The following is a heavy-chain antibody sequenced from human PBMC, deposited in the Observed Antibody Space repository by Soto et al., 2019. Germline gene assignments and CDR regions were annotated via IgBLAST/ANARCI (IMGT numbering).Heavy chain of an antibody. V-gene: IGHV4-30-2*01. Sequence: SETLSLTCAVSGGSVSSGVFSWNWIRQPPGQCLEWIGYISHGGSPHYTPSLRSRVSISVDRSTNVISLNLTSMTPADTAVYFCARGHYYYAMDVWGQGTTVTVYS. CDR2: ISHGGSP. J-gene: IGHJ6*02. CDR3: ARGHYYYAMDV. CDR1: GGSVSSGVFS.